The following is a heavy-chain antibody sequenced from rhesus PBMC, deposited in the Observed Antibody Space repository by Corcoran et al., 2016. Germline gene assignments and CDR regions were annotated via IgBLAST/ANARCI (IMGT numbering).Heavy chain of an antibody. CDR1: GYSISRGYG. CDR3: ARFLTLTFSHYCDY. Sequence: QVQLQESGPGLVKPSETLSLTCGVSGYSISRGYGWSWIRQSLGKGLEGIGKIGGSSSSINYNPSPKIRVTSSKDTSKNKFSLKLTSVTAADTAVYYCARFLTLTFSHYCDYWGQGVLVTVSS. V-gene: IGHV4-127*01. J-gene: IGHJ4*01. D-gene: IGHD3-40*01. CDR2: IGGSSSSI.